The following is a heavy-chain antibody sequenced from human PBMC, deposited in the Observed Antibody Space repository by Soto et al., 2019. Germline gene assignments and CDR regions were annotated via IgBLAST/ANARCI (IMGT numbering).Heavy chain of an antibody. CDR1: GFTFSSYA. D-gene: IGHD1-1*01. J-gene: IGHJ3*02. CDR3: AKHSTPFYAFDI. V-gene: IGHV3-23*01. CDR2: ISGSGGST. Sequence: SGFTFSSYAMSWVRQAPGKGLEWVSAISGSGGSTYYADSVKGRFTISRDNSKNTLYLQMNSLRAEDTAVYYCAKHSTPFYAFDIWGQGTMVTVSS.